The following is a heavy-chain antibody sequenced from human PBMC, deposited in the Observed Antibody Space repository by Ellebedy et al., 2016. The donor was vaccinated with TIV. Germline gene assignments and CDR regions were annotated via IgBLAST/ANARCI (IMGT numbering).Heavy chain of an antibody. V-gene: IGHV3-33*08. CDR3: ARLAPRYDSSGYYYLPYFDY. D-gene: IGHD3-22*01. CDR2: IWYDGSNK. J-gene: IGHJ4*02. Sequence: GGSLRLXXAASGFTFSSYGMHWVRQAPGKGLEWVAVIWYDGSNKYYADSVKGRFTISRDNSKNTLYLQMNSLRAEDTAVYYCARLAPRYDSSGYYYLPYFDYWGQGTLVTVSS. CDR1: GFTFSSYG.